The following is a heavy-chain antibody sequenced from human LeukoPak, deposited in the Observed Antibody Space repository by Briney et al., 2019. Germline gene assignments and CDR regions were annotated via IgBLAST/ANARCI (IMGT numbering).Heavy chain of an antibody. CDR1: GGSISSYY. D-gene: IGHD6-13*01. J-gene: IGHJ6*02. V-gene: IGHV4-59*08. CDR2: IYYSGST. CDR3: ARGSSSWYSLRAFRYYYYGMDV. Sequence: SETPSLTCTVSGGSISSYYWSWIRQPPGKGLEWIGYIYYSGSTNYNPSLKSRVTISVDTSKNQFSLKLSSVTAADTAVYYCARGSSSWYSLRAFRYYYYGMDVWGQGTTVTVSS.